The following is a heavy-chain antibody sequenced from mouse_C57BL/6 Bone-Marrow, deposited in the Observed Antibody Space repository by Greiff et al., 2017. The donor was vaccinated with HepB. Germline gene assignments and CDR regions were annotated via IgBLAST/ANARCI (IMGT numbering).Heavy chain of an antibody. V-gene: IGHV1-69*01. CDR1: GYTFTSYW. D-gene: IGHD1-1*01. CDR2: IDPSDSYT. CDR3: ARTPITTVVAPCV. J-gene: IGHJ1*03. Sequence: VQLQQSGAELVMPGASVKLSCKASGYTFTSYWMHWVKQRPGQGLEWIGEIDPSDSYTNYNQKFKGKSTLTVDKSSSTAYMQLSSLTSEDSAVYYCARTPITTVVAPCVWGTGTTVTVSS.